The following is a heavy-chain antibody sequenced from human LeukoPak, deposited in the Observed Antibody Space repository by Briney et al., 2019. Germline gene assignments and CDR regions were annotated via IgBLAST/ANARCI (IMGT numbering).Heavy chain of an antibody. CDR2: IYYSGST. V-gene: IGHV4-59*08. CDR1: GGSISSYY. Sequence: SETLSLTCTVSGGSISSYYWSWIRQPPGKGLEWIGYIYYSGSTNYNPSLKSRVTISVDASKNQFSLKLSSVTAADTAVYYCARLPFYYDSGGYRYYFDYWAREPWSPSPQ. CDR3: ARLPFYYDSGGYRYYFDY. J-gene: IGHJ4*02. D-gene: IGHD3-22*01.